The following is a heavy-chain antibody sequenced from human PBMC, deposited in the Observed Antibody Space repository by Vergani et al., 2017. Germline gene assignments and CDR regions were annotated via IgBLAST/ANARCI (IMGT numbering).Heavy chain of an antibody. Sequence: EVQLVESGGGLVQPGGSLRLSCAASGFTFSSYSMNWVRQAPGKGLEWVSGISWNSGSIGYADSVKGRFTISRDNAKNSLYLQMNSLRAEDTALYYCAKDSTFEGNGMDVWGQGTTVTVSS. CDR3: AKDSTFEGNGMDV. V-gene: IGHV3-9*01. CDR1: GFTFSSYS. CDR2: ISWNSGSI. J-gene: IGHJ6*02. D-gene: IGHD3-3*01.